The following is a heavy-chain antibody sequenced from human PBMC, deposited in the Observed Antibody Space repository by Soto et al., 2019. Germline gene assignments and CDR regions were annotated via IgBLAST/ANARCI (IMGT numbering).Heavy chain of an antibody. D-gene: IGHD3-3*01. CDR2: IYHSGST. Sequence: PSLTCAVSGGSISSSYWWNWVRQPPGKGLEWIGKIYHSGSTNYNPSLKNRVTISVDKSNNQFSLRLSSVTAADTAVYFCVTSLNYDFWRDGGRHYYFDYWGQGTLVTVSS. V-gene: IGHV4-4*01. CDR3: VTSLNYDFWRDGGRHYYFDY. CDR1: GGSISSSYW. J-gene: IGHJ4*02.